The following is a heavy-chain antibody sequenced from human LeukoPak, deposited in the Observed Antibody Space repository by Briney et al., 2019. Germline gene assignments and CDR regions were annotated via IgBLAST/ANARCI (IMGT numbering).Heavy chain of an antibody. CDR2: INPDSGGT. Sequence: GASVKVSCKASGYTFTGSYIHWVRQAPGQGPEWMGWINPDSGGTYYAQKFQGRVTMTRDTSTSTVYMELSSLRSEDTAVYYCARGYPFTTGGDYWGQGTLVTVSS. D-gene: IGHD4-17*01. CDR3: ARGYPFTTGGDY. CDR1: GYTFTGSY. J-gene: IGHJ4*02. V-gene: IGHV1-2*02.